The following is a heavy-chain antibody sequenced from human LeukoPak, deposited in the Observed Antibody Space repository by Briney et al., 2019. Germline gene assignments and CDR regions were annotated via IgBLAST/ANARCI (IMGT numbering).Heavy chain of an antibody. CDR1: GYTFTTHD. Sequence: ASVKVSCKASGYTFTTHDINWVRQATGQGLEWLGWMSPNSGDTGYAQKFQGRVTMTSDSSISTAYVELSSLRSEDTAIYYCVRTPPNWGFDYWGQGTLVTVSS. J-gene: IGHJ4*02. V-gene: IGHV1-8*01. CDR3: VRTPPNWGFDY. D-gene: IGHD7-27*01. CDR2: MSPNSGDT.